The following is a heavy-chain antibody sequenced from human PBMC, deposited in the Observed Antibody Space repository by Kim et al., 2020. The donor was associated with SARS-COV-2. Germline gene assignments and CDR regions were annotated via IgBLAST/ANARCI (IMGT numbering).Heavy chain of an antibody. V-gene: IGHV3-30*02. Sequence: SVKGRFTISRDNSKNTLYLQMNSLRAEETAVYYCAKVLGQQLVLEAGFDYWGQGTLVTVSS. CDR3: AKVLGQQLVLEAGFDY. D-gene: IGHD6-13*01. J-gene: IGHJ4*02.